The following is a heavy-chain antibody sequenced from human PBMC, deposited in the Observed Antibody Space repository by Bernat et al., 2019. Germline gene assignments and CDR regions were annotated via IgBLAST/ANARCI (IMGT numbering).Heavy chain of an antibody. J-gene: IGHJ4*02. D-gene: IGHD3-3*01. CDR2: IKQDGSEK. Sequence: EVHLVESGGGLVQPGGSLRLSCAASGFTFSSYWMNWVRQAPGKGLEWVANIKQDGSEKYYVDSAKGRFTISRDNDKNSLYLQMNSLRAEDTAVYYCARESEYSDFWSGYYGWGQGTLVTVSS. V-gene: IGHV3-7*03. CDR3: ARESEYSDFWSGYYG. CDR1: GFTFSSYW.